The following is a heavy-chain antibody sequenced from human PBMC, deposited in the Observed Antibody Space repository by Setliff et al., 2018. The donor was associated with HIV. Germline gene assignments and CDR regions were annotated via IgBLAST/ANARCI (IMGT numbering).Heavy chain of an antibody. Sequence: LFLTCTVSGDSISSGSNYWSWIRQSAGKGLEWIGRIYTSGPRYNPSLENRVTISVDTSKSQFFLMLSSVTAADTAVYYCARASSDIPGVDSNYFDDWGQGTLVTVSS. CDR1: GDSISSGSNY. CDR2: IYTSGP. J-gene: IGHJ4*02. CDR3: ARASSDIPGVDSNYFDD. V-gene: IGHV4-61*02. D-gene: IGHD2-2*01.